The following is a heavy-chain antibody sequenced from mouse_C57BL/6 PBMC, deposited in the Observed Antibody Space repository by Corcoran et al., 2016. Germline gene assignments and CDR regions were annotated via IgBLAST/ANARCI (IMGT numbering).Heavy chain of an antibody. V-gene: IGHV1-75*01. CDR1: GYTFTDYY. D-gene: IGHD3-3*01. J-gene: IGHJ3*01. CDR3: ARERDGVAWYAY. Sequence: QVQLQQSGPELVKLGASVEISCKASGYTFTDYYINWVKQRPGQGLVWIGWIFPGSGSTYYNEKFKGKATLTVDKSSSTAYMLLSSLTSEDSAVYFCARERDGVAWYAYWGQGTLVTVSA. CDR2: IFPGSGST.